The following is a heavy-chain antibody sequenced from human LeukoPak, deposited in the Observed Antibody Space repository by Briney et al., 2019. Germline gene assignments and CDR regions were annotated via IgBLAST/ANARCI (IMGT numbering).Heavy chain of an antibody. V-gene: IGHV3-9*01. J-gene: IGHJ4*02. CDR1: GFTFDDYA. D-gene: IGHD1-26*01. Sequence: GRSLRLSCAASGFTFDDYAMHWVRQAPGKGLEWVSGISWNSGSIGYADSVKGRFTISRDNAKNSLYLQMNSLRAEDTALYYCAKSLVGATMGFDYWGQGTLATVSS. CDR2: ISWNSGSI. CDR3: AKSLVGATMGFDY.